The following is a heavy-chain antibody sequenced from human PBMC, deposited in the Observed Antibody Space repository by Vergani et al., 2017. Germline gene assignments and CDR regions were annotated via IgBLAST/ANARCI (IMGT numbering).Heavy chain of an antibody. CDR2: IIPIFGTA. V-gene: IGHV1-69*01. CDR3: ARDSAAGYSSSWYFDY. Sequence: QVQLVQSGAEVKKPGSSVKVSCKASGGTFSSYAISWVRQAPGQGLGWMGGIIPIFGTANYGQKFQGRVTITADESTSTAYMELSSLRSEDTAVYYCARDSAAGYSSSWYFDYWGQGTLVTVSS. CDR1: GGTFSSYA. J-gene: IGHJ4*02. D-gene: IGHD6-13*01.